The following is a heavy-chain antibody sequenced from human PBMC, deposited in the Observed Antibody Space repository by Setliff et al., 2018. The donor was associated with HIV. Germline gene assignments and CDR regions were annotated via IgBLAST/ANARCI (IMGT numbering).Heavy chain of an antibody. J-gene: IGHJ3*01. CDR3: ARVLDGNHYDAFNL. D-gene: IGHD1-26*01. CDR2: ISTGGAT. Sequence: SETLSLTCTVSGGSISSGSYYWNWIRQPAGKGLEWVGQISTGGATDYNSSLTSRVTISLDKSKNQFSLRLNSVTAADTAVYYCARVLDGNHYDAFNLWGQGTTVTVSS. CDR1: GGSISSGSYY. V-gene: IGHV4-61*09.